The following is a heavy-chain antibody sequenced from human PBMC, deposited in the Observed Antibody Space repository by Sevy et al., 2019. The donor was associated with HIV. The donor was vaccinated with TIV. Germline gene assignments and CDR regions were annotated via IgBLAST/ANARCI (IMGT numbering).Heavy chain of an antibody. J-gene: IGHJ3*02. CDR3: AKADWATFDAFDI. CDR1: GFIFDDYT. D-gene: IGHD3-9*01. V-gene: IGHV3-43*01. CDR2: ISWDGGST. Sequence: GGSLRLSCAASGFIFDDYTMHWVCQAPGKGLESVSLISWDGGSTYYADSVKGRFTISRDNSKNSLYLQMNSLRTEDTALYYCAKADWATFDAFDIWGQGTMVTVSS.